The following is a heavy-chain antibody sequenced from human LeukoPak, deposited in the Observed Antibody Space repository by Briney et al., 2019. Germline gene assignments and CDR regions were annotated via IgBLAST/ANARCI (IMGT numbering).Heavy chain of an antibody. CDR3: ARVSGNYGSGSYLDY. J-gene: IGHJ4*02. CDR1: GGSFSGYY. V-gene: IGHV4-34*01. D-gene: IGHD3-10*01. Sequence: SETLSLTCAVYGGSFSGYYWIWIRQPPGKGLEWIGEINHSGSTNFNPSLKSRFTISVDTSKNQFSPKLSSVTAEDTAVYYCARVSGNYGSGSYLDYWGQGTLVTVSS. CDR2: INHSGST.